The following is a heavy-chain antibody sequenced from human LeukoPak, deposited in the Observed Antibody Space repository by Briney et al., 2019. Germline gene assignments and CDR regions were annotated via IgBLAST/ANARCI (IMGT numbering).Heavy chain of an antibody. Sequence: GGSLRLSCAASEFTFSNYAVSWVRQSPGKGLEWVSGISGTSGTTYYADSVKGRFTISRDNSKNTLCLQMDSLRSEDTAVYYCAKEGEAIAAAGTLDSWGQGTLVTVSS. CDR1: EFTFSNYA. CDR2: ISGTSGTT. J-gene: IGHJ4*02. V-gene: IGHV3-23*01. CDR3: AKEGEAIAAAGTLDS. D-gene: IGHD6-13*01.